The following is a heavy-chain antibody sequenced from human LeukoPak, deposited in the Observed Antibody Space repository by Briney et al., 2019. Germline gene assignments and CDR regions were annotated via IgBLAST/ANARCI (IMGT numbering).Heavy chain of an antibody. CDR1: GWSFNDQE. CDR3: AKDATAVHGTVYMDV. Sequence: ALTVSRPASGWSFNDQEMKLLGQAPRTAREGPSHIDLIGHTIHYADSVEVRFNISRDNAKNSVYLQMTSLRDEDTALYYCAKDATAVHGTVYMDVWGKGTTVTVSS. CDR2: IDLIGHTI. V-gene: IGHV3-48*03. D-gene: IGHD3-10*01. J-gene: IGHJ6*03.